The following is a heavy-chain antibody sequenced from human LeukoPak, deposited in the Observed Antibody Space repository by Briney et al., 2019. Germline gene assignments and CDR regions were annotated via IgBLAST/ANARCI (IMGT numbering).Heavy chain of an antibody. Sequence: PSETLSLTCAVYGGSFSGYYWSWIRQPPGKGLKWIGEINHSGSTNYNPSLKSRVTISVDTSKNQFSLKLTSVTAADTAVYYCALRASGYYLTIDYWGQGTLVTVSS. CDR3: ALRASGYYLTIDY. V-gene: IGHV4-34*01. J-gene: IGHJ4*02. CDR1: GGSFSGYY. CDR2: INHSGST. D-gene: IGHD3-22*01.